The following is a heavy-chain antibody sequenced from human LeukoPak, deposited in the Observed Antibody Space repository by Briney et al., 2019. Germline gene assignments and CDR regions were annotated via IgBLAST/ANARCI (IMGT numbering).Heavy chain of an antibody. CDR1: GYSFPSYW. J-gene: IGHJ4*02. D-gene: IGHD2-2*02. V-gene: IGHV5-51*01. Sequence: GESLKISCKGSGYSFPSYWIGWVRQMPGKGLDWMGVIYPGDSDTRYSPSFQGQVTISADKSISTAYQQWSSLKASDTAMYYCVRSLGYCSSTSCYSYFDYWGQGTLVTVSS. CDR2: IYPGDSDT. CDR3: VRSLGYCSSTSCYSYFDY.